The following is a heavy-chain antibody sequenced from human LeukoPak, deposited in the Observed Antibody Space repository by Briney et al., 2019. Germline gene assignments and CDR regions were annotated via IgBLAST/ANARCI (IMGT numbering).Heavy chain of an antibody. CDR3: AVAMVRGVIWRVNWFDP. D-gene: IGHD3-10*01. CDR2: IKQDGYEK. Sequence: GGSLRLSCAASGFTFSGYWMSWVRQTPEKGLEWVANIKQDGYEKYYVDSVKGRFTISRDNAKNSLYLQMNSLRADDTAVYYCAVAMVRGVIWRVNWFDPWGQGTLVTVSS. J-gene: IGHJ5*02. V-gene: IGHV3-7*01. CDR1: GFTFSGYW.